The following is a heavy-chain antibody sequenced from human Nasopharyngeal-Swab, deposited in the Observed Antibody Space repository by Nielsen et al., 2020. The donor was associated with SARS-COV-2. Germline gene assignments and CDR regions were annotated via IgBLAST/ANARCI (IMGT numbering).Heavy chain of an antibody. J-gene: IGHJ3*02. V-gene: IGHV3-33*01. CDR3: ARDPPGGSGSYAFDI. CDR2: IWYDGSNK. D-gene: IGHD3-10*01. Sequence: VRKAPGKGLEWVAVIWYDGSNKYYADSVKGRFTISRDNSKNTLYLQMNSLRAEDTAVYYCARDPPGGSGSYAFDIWGQGTMVTVSS.